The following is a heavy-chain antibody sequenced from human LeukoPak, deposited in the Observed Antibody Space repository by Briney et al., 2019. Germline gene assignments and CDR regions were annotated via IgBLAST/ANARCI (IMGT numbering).Heavy chain of an antibody. CDR2: IRSSGPST. Sequence: PGGSLRLSCAASGFTFSSFSMNWVRQAPGKGLEWVSYIRSSGPSTDYTGSVKGRFTISRDNAKNSLYLQMNSLRAEDTAVYYCARMNYVSSGWGAPFDYWGQGTLVTVSS. J-gene: IGHJ4*02. V-gene: IGHV3-48*04. D-gene: IGHD1-7*01. CDR1: GFTFSSFS. CDR3: ARMNYVSSGWGAPFDY.